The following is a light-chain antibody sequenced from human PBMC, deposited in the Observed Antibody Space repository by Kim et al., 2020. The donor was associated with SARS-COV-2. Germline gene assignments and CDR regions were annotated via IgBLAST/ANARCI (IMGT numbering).Light chain of an antibody. CDR2: GAS. CDR1: QSVSSNY. CDR3: QQYGSSPYT. J-gene: IGKJ2*01. V-gene: IGKV3-20*01. Sequence: LAPGERATLSCRASQSVSSNYFAWYQQKPGQAPRLLVYGASTRPAGIPDRFTGSGSGTDFTLTINRLEPEDFAVYYCQQYGSSPYTFGQGTKL.